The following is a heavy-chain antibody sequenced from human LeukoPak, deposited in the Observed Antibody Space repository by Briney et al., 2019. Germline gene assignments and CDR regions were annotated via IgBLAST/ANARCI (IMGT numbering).Heavy chain of an antibody. Sequence: SETLSLTCTVSGGSISSYYWSWIRQPPGKGLEWIGCIYYRGTTNYNPSLKSRVTISVDTSKNQFSLKLSSVTAADTAVYYCAGDKSADYWGQGTLITVSS. CDR2: IYYRGTT. CDR1: GGSISSYY. CDR3: AGDKSADY. J-gene: IGHJ4*02. V-gene: IGHV4-59*12.